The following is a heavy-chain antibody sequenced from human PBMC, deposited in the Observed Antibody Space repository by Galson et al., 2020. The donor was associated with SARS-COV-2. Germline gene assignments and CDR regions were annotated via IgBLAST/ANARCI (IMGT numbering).Heavy chain of an antibody. J-gene: IGHJ4*02. CDR1: GVSISSYY. Sequence: SETLSLTCSVSGVSISSYYWSWIRQPPGKGLEWIGYIYYSGSTYYSPSLKSRVTISLSTSENHFSLKLNSVTAADTAVYYCARVNTIFGVLIPCFDYWGQGTLVTVSS. CDR2: IYYSGST. CDR3: ARVNTIFGVLIPCFDY. V-gene: IGHV4-59*01. D-gene: IGHD3-3*01.